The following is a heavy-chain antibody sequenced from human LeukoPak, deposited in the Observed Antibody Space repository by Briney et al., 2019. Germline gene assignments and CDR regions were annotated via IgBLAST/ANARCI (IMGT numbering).Heavy chain of an antibody. CDR3: ARPPNYYGMGY. CDR2: IIPILGIA. CDR1: GGTFSSYA. D-gene: IGHD3-10*01. Sequence: GASVKVSCKASGGTFSSYAISWVRQAPGQGLEWMGRIIPILGIANYAQKFQGRVTITADKSTSTAYMELSSLRSEDTAVYYCARPPNYYGMGYWGQGTLVTVSS. J-gene: IGHJ4*02. V-gene: IGHV1-69*04.